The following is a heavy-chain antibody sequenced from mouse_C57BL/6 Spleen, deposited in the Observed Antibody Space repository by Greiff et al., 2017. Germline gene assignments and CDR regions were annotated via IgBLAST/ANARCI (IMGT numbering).Heavy chain of an antibody. Sequence: VQLQQSGAELVKPGASVKLSCTASGFNIKDYYMHWVKQRTEQGLEWIGRIDPEDGETKYAPKFPGKATITADTSSNTAYLQLSRLTSEDTAVXYCARGLGFDYWGQGTTLTVSS. D-gene: IGHD4-1*01. V-gene: IGHV14-2*01. J-gene: IGHJ2*01. CDR3: ARGLGFDY. CDR2: IDPEDGET. CDR1: GFNIKDYY.